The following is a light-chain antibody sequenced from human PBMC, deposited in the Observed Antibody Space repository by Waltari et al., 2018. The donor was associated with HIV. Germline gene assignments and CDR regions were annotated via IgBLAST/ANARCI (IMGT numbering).Light chain of an antibody. CDR2: AAS. Sequence: GDSLTITCRASQSISNYLNWYQKKPGRAPKLLIYAASSLHSGVPSRFSGSGSGTDFTLTISSLQPEDFATYYCQQSFTSFFTFGPGTKVDIK. CDR1: QSISNY. CDR3: QQSFTSFFT. J-gene: IGKJ3*01. V-gene: IGKV1-39*01.